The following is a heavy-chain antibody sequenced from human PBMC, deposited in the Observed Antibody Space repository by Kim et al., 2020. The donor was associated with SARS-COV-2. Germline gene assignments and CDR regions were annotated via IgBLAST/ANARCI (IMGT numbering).Heavy chain of an antibody. Sequence: GGSLRLSCAASGFTFSSYGMHWVRQAPGKGLEWVAVIWYDGSNKYYADSVKGRFTISRDNSKNTLYLQMNSLRAEDTAVYYCAKDRMGVTTIPGVWGQGTLVTVSS. D-gene: IGHD4-17*01. CDR2: IWYDGSNK. CDR1: GFTFSSYG. J-gene: IGHJ4*02. CDR3: AKDRMGVTTIPGV. V-gene: IGHV3-33*06.